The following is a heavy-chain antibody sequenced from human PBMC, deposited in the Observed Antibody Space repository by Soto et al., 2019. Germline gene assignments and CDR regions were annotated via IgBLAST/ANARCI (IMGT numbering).Heavy chain of an antibody. CDR3: ALTPPIAVAGPDF. CDR1: GGALGVSPYH. CDR2: IDDGAKV. Sequence: SETLSLTCTVSGGALGVSPYHLGWIRQPPGKGLEWIGGIDDGAKVYYNPSLRGRVTLFVETSKNKFSLNLKSVTATETAVYYCALTPPIAVAGPDFWGQGTMVTVSS. J-gene: IGHJ4*02. V-gene: IGHV4-39*01. D-gene: IGHD6-19*01.